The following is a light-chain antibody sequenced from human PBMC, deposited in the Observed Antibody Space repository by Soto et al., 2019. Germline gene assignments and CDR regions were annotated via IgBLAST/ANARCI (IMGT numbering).Light chain of an antibody. Sequence: AIRLTQSPSSFSASAGDRVTISCRASQDIDSNLAWYQQKPGKAPKLLISGASNLQIGVPSRFSGSGSGTDFSLTIRSLQSDDFATYFCQQYGSSPPYTFGQGTKLEIK. CDR2: GAS. CDR1: QDIDSN. CDR3: QQYGSSPPYT. V-gene: IGKV1-8*01. J-gene: IGKJ2*01.